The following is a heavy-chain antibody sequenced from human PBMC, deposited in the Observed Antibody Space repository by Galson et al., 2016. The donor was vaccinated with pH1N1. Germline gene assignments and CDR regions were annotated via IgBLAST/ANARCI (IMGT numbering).Heavy chain of an antibody. Sequence: SVKVSCKASGGPFSAYTINWVRQAPGQGLEWIGGIIPIFGTPTYAQKFQGRVTITADKSSTTHYMELRSLRSEDTAIYYCARRHKYFDTSGFQNWGQGTLVTVSS. CDR2: IIPIFGTP. D-gene: IGHD3-22*01. V-gene: IGHV1-69*06. CDR1: GGPFSAYT. J-gene: IGHJ4*02. CDR3: ARRHKYFDTSGFQN.